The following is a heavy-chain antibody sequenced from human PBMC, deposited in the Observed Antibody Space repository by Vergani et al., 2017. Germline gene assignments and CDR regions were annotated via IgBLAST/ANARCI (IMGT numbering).Heavy chain of an antibody. J-gene: IGHJ6*02. CDR1: GYTFTSYW. V-gene: IGHV5-51*01. Sequence: EVQVVQSGAEVKKPGESLKISCKGSGYTFTSYWIGWVRQMPGKGLEWMGIIYPGDSDTRYSPSFQGQVTISADKSISTDYLQWSSLKASDTAMYYCARHGSSGSYYKEGMDVWGQGTMVTVSS. CDR3: ARHGSSGSYYKEGMDV. D-gene: IGHD3-10*01. CDR2: IYPGDSDT.